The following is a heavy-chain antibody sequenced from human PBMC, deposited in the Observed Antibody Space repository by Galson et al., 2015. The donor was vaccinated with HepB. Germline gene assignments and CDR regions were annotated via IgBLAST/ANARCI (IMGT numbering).Heavy chain of an antibody. Sequence: QSGAEVKKPGESLKISCKGSGYSFTNYWIGWVRQMPGKGLEWMAIVYPGDSDTRYSPSFQGQAIISADKSISTAYLQWRSLKASDTAIYYCARRGSSGWFGFYLDFWGQGTLVTVSP. D-gene: IGHD6-19*01. CDR2: VYPGDSDT. J-gene: IGHJ4*02. CDR1: GYSFTNYW. V-gene: IGHV5-51*01. CDR3: ARRGSSGWFGFYLDF.